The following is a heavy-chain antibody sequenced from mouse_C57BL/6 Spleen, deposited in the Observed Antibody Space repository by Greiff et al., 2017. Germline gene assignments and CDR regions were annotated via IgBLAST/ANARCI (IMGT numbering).Heavy chain of an antibody. Sequence: QVQLQQSGPELVKPGASVKISCKASGYTFSSSWMNWVKQRPGKGLEWIGRIYPGDGDTNYNGKFKGKATLTADKSSSTAYLQLSSLTSEDSAVYCCAGEPHDYYRISVFAYWGQGTMVTVSA. J-gene: IGHJ3*01. CDR1: GYTFSSSW. CDR3: AGEPHDYYRISVFAY. D-gene: IGHD1-1*01. V-gene: IGHV1-82*01. CDR2: IYPGDGDT.